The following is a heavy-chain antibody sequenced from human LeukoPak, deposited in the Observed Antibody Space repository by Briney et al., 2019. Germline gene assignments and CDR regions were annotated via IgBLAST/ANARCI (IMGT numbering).Heavy chain of an antibody. CDR3: IVFGDSNH. Sequence: GGSLRHSCAASGLTVSHNYVSWVRQAPGKGLEWVSAIHTSGDTCYADSVKGRFTISRDTSKNTLYLQINSLRVEDTAVYYCIVFGDSNHWGQGTLVTVSS. J-gene: IGHJ5*02. CDR2: IHTSGDT. D-gene: IGHD4-17*01. V-gene: IGHV3-53*01. CDR1: GLTVSHNY.